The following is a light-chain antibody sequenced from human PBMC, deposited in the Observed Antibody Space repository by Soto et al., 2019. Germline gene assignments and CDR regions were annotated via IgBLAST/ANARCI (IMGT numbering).Light chain of an antibody. CDR1: QSVTSSY. CDR2: GAS. J-gene: IGKJ5*01. V-gene: IGKV3-20*01. Sequence: EIVLTQSPATLSLSPGGRATLPCRSSQSVTSSYLAWYQQKPCQAPRAPIFGASRQATWLPERFQGRGFGTDFTFPHRRLEPGEFGVLFCQQYGRSTRTFGQGTRL. CDR3: QQYGRSTRT.